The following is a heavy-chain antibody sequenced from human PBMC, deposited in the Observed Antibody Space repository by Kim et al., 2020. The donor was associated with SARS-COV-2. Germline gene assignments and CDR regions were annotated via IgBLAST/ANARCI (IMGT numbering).Heavy chain of an antibody. J-gene: IGHJ5*02. Sequence: SETLSLTCTVSGGSISSSSYYWAWIRQPPGKGLEWIGSIFYSGTTYYNPSLKGRVTISLDTSKNQFSLKLSSVTAADTAVYYCARDGLGYYDSSGYSNWFDPWGQGTLVTVSS. D-gene: IGHD3-22*01. V-gene: IGHV4-39*07. CDR1: GGSISSSSYY. CDR3: ARDGLGYYDSSGYSNWFDP. CDR2: IFYSGTT.